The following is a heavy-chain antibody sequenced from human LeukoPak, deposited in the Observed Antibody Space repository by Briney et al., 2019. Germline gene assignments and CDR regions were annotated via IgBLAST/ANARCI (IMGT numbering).Heavy chain of an antibody. CDR2: INTDGSST. V-gene: IGHV3-74*01. CDR3: AKDPGSGTLDY. Sequence: PGGSLRLSCAASGFTFSSYWMHWVRQAPGKGLVWVSRINTDGSSTSYADSVKGRFTISRDNAKNTLYLQMNSLRAEDTALYYCAKDPGSGTLDYWGQGTLVTVSS. D-gene: IGHD2-15*01. CDR1: GFTFSSYW. J-gene: IGHJ4*02.